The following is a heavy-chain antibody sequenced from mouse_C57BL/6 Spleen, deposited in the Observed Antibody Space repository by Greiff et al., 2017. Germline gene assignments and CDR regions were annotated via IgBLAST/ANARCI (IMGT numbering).Heavy chain of an antibody. CDR1: GFTFNPYA. V-gene: IGHV10-3*01. CDR3: VREITVVAPRYY. CDR2: IRSKSSNYAT. J-gene: IGHJ2*01. Sequence: EVHLVESGGGLVQPTGSLKLSCAASGFTFNPYAMHWVRQAPGKGLEWVARIRSKSSNYATYFADSVKDRFTISRDDSQSMLYLQMNNLKTEDTAMYYCVREITVVAPRYYWGQSTTLTVSS. D-gene: IGHD1-1*01.